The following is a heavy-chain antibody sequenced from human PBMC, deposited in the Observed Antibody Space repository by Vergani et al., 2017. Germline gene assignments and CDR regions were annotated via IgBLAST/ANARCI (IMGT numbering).Heavy chain of an antibody. Sequence: EVQLVESGGGLVQPGGSLRLSCAASGFTFSSYSMNWVRQAPGKGLEWVSYISSSSSTIYYADSVKGRFTISRDNAKNSLYLQMNSLRAEDTAVYYCARDLRVWFGELRYFDYWGQGTLVTVSS. CDR1: GFTFSSYS. J-gene: IGHJ4*02. CDR3: ARDLRVWFGELRYFDY. V-gene: IGHV3-48*01. D-gene: IGHD3-10*01. CDR2: ISSSSSTI.